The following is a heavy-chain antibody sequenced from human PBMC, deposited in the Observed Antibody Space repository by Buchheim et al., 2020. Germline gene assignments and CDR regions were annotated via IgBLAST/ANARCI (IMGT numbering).Heavy chain of an antibody. CDR1: GFTFSSYG. CDR2: ISYDGSNK. V-gene: IGHV3-30*18. J-gene: IGHJ4*02. Sequence: QVQLVESGGGVVQPGRSLRLSCAASGFTFSSYGMHWVRQAPGKGLEWVAVISYDGSNKYYADSVKGRFTISRDNSKNTLYLQMNSLRAEDTAVYYCAKEGNGLDYWGQGTL. D-gene: IGHD2-8*01. CDR3: AKEGNGLDY.